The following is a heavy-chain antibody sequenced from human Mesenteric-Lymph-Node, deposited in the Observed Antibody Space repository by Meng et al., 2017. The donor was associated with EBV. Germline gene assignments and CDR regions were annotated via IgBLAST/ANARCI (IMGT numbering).Heavy chain of an antibody. V-gene: IGHV1-18*01. CDR2: ISAYNRNT. D-gene: IGHD3-22*01. Sequence: QIQLVQSGAEVMEPXXXXQXSXNASGYAFNNYGITWVRQAPGQGLEWMGWISAYNRNTDYAQKFRGRVTMTTDTSTSTAYLDLRSLRSDDTGVFYCARVSEYDSSGLDYWGQGTLVTVSS. J-gene: IGHJ4*02. CDR1: GYAFNNYG. CDR3: ARVSEYDSSGLDY.